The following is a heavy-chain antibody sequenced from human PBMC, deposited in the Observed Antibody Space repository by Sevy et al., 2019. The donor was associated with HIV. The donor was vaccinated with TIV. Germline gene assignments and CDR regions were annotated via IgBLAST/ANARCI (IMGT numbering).Heavy chain of an antibody. CDR3: ARDTNPELAVSLWDDAFDI. CDR1: GLTFSSYA. Sequence: GGSLRLSCAASGLTFSSYAMHWVRQAPGKGLEWVAVISYDGSNKYYADSVKGRFTISRENSKNTLYLQMNSLRAEDTAVYYCARDTNPELAVSLWDDAFDIWGQGTMVTVSS. D-gene: IGHD1-26*01. V-gene: IGHV3-30-3*01. J-gene: IGHJ3*02. CDR2: ISYDGSNK.